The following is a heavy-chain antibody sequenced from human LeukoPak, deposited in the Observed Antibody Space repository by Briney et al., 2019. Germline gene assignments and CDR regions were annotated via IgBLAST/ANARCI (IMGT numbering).Heavy chain of an antibody. J-gene: IGHJ4*02. CDR1: GFMFSSYG. D-gene: IGHD6-19*01. Sequence: GGSLRLSCAASGFMFSSYGMHWVRQAPGKGLEWVSAISGSGGSTYYADSVKGRFTISRDNSKNSLYLQMNSLRAEDTAVYYCAKALYSSGWDYYFDYWGQGTLVTVSS. CDR3: AKALYSSGWDYYFDY. CDR2: ISGSGGST. V-gene: IGHV3-23*01.